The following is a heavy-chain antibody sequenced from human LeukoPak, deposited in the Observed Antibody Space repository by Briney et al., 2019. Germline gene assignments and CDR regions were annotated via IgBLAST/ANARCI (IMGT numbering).Heavy chain of an antibody. Sequence: PGGSLILSCAASGFTLSDYYTSWIRQAPGKGLEWVSYISSSSSYTNYADSVKGRFTISRDNAKNSLYLQMNSLRAEDTAVYYCARDGGDILTGYSWFDSWGQGTLVTVSS. J-gene: IGHJ5*01. V-gene: IGHV3-11*05. CDR3: ARDGGDILTGYSWFDS. CDR2: ISSSSSYT. D-gene: IGHD3-9*01. CDR1: GFTLSDYY.